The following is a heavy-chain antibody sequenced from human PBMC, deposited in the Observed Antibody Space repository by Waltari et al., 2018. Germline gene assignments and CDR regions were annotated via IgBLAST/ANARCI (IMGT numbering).Heavy chain of an antibody. CDR3: ARELIWPGELGPFDL. J-gene: IGHJ3*01. CDR1: GYSFSSYW. D-gene: IGHD1-26*01. V-gene: IGHV5-51*01. Sequence: EVQLVQSGTQVKKPGESLRISCKASGYSFSSYWIGWVRQMPGKGMEWMGIIFPRDSDTRHTPSSQGRVTISADKSTGTAYLQFSSLTASDTAMYFCARELIWPGELGPFDLWGQGTFVSVSS. CDR2: IFPRDSDT.